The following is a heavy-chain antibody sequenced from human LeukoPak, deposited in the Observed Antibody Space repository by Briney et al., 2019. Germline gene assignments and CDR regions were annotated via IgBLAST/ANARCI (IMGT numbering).Heavy chain of an antibody. V-gene: IGHV3-30*04. Sequence: GGSLRLSCAASGIAFSNSIMHWVRQAPGKGLEWVSAMSFDGFSKYYADSLKGRLSISRDDSKNTVYLQMNSPRLEDTAVYYCAREGHTSGYCGTFDVWGQGTTVVVSP. CDR1: GIAFSNSI. J-gene: IGHJ3*01. D-gene: IGHD3-22*01. CDR2: MSFDGFSK. CDR3: AREGHTSGYCGTFDV.